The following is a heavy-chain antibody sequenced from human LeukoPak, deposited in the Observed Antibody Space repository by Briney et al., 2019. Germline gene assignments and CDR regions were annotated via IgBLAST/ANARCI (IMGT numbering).Heavy chain of an antibody. V-gene: IGHV3-7*03. Sequence: PGGSLSLSCVASGFTFSDHSMMWVRQAPGKGLEWVANIKRDGSEKNYVDSVRGRFTVSRDNRENSLYLQMNSLRAEDTAVYYCAKFIQPGEYYGMDVWGQGTTVTVSS. CDR1: GFTFSDHS. CDR2: IKRDGSEK. CDR3: AKFIQPGEYYGMDV. J-gene: IGHJ6*02. D-gene: IGHD5-18*01.